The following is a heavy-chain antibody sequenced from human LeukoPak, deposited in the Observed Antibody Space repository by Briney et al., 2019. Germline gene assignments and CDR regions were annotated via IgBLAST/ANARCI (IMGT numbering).Heavy chain of an antibody. D-gene: IGHD3-10*01. CDR1: GYFFTTYY. CDR3: ARDKFYYGSGSYSGYYMDV. CDR2: INPNGGST. Sequence: GASVKVSCKASGYFFTTYYMHWVRQAPGQGLEWMGLINPNGGSTIYAQKFQGRVNMTRDMSTSTVYMELSSLRSEDTAVYYCARDKFYYGSGSYSGYYMDVWGKGTTVTVSS. V-gene: IGHV1-46*01. J-gene: IGHJ6*03.